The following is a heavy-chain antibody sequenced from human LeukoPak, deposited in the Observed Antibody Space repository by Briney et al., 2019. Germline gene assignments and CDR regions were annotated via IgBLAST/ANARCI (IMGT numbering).Heavy chain of an antibody. CDR3: ARGYDSSGYFSD. CDR2: INTNTGNP. V-gene: IGHV7-4-1*02. CDR1: GYTFSSNA. D-gene: IGHD3-22*01. J-gene: IGHJ4*02. Sequence: ASVKVSCKASGYTFSSNAINWVRQAPGQGLEWMGWINTNTGNPTYAQGFTGRFVFSLDTSVSTAYLQISSLKAEDTAEYFCARGYDSSGYFSDWGQGTLVAVSS.